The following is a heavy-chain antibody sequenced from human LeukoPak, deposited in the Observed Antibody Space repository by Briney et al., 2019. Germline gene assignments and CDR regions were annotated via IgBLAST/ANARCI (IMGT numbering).Heavy chain of an antibody. J-gene: IGHJ6*03. CDR3: ARGPIHCSGGSCHTYYYYYMDV. CDR1: GGTFSSYA. Sequence: SVKVSCKASGGTFSSYAISWVRQAPGQGLEWMGGIIPIFGTANYTQKFQGRVMITTDESTSTAYMELSSLRSEDTAVYYCARGPIHCSGGSCHTYYYYYMDVWGEGTTVTVFS. CDR2: IIPIFGTA. D-gene: IGHD2-15*01. V-gene: IGHV1-69*05.